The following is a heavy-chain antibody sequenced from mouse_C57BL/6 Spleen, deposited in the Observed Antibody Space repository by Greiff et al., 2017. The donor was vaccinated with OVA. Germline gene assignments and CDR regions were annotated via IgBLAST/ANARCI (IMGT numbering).Heavy chain of an antibody. V-gene: IGHV1-72*01. Sequence: QVQLKQPGAELVKPGASVKLSCKASGYTFTSYWMHWVKQRPGRGLEWIGRIDPNSGGTKYNEKFKSKATLTVDKPSSTAYMQLSSLTSEDSAVYYCARDPLYYGSSLFDYWGQGTTLTVSS. CDR3: ARDPLYYGSSLFDY. CDR1: GYTFTSYW. CDR2: IDPNSGGT. J-gene: IGHJ2*01. D-gene: IGHD1-1*01.